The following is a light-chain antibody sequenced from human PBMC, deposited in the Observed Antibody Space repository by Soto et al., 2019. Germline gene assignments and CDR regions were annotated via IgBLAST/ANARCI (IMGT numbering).Light chain of an antibody. Sequence: QSVLTQPASVSGSPGQSITTSCTGTSSDVGGYNHVSWYQIHPGKAPKLIIYEVTSRPSGVSYRFSGSKSGNSASLTISGLQAEDEADYYCSSYASSSSYVFGGGTKVTVL. CDR3: SSYASSSSYV. J-gene: IGLJ1*01. V-gene: IGLV2-14*01. CDR2: EVT. CDR1: SSDVGGYNH.